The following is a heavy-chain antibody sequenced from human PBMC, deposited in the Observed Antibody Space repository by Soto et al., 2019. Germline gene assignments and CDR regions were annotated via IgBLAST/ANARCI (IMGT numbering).Heavy chain of an antibody. D-gene: IGHD6-19*01. J-gene: IGHJ4*02. Sequence: VQLVESGGGLVKPGGSLRLSCAASGFTFSSYSMNWVRQAPGKGLEWVSSISSSSSYIYYADSVKGRFTISRDNAKNSLYLQMNSLRAEDTAVYYCARDLAAVAGGPYWGQGTLVTVSS. CDR3: ARDLAAVAGGPY. V-gene: IGHV3-21*01. CDR1: GFTFSSYS. CDR2: ISSSSSYI.